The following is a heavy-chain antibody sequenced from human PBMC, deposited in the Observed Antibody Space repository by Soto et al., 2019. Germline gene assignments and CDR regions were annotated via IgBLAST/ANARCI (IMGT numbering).Heavy chain of an antibody. CDR1: GFTFNSYS. CDR2: ISGSGSRI. J-gene: IGHJ6*02. Sequence: GSLRLSCVGSGFTFNSYSITWVRQAPGTGLEWVSGISGSGSRIYYADSVKGRFTISRDNSENTLYLQMNGLRVEDTAVYYCATSLTTSLYYYYGMDVWGQGTMVTVSS. CDR3: ATSLTTSLYYYYGMDV. D-gene: IGHD4-17*01. V-gene: IGHV3-23*01.